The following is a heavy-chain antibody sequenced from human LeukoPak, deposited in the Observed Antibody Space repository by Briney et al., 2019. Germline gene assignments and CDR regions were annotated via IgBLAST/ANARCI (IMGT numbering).Heavy chain of an antibody. J-gene: IGHJ5*02. CDR3: ARERVGALNWFDP. D-gene: IGHD1-26*01. Sequence: SGPTLVNPTQTLTLTCTFSGFSLSTSGMCVSWIRQPPGKALEWLARIDWDDDKYYSTSLKTRLTIPKDTSKNQVVLTMTNMGPVDTATYYCARERVGALNWFDPWGQGTLVTVSS. V-gene: IGHV2-70*11. CDR1: GFSLSTSGMC. CDR2: IDWDDDK.